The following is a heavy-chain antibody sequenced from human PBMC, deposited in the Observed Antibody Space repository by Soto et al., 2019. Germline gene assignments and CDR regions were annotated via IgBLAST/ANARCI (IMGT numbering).Heavy chain of an antibody. Sequence: QVQLVESGGDLVKPGGSLRLSCATSGFSFSDSYMSWIRQAPGKGLEWISYISRRSTFRDYAESVKGRFTISRDSVKNSLYLQMNNLTAGDTGVYYCARGGGGGLFDPWGQGSLVTVSS. CDR1: GFSFSDSY. D-gene: IGHD2-21*01. V-gene: IGHV3-11*06. J-gene: IGHJ5*02. CDR3: ARGGGGGLFDP. CDR2: ISRRSTFR.